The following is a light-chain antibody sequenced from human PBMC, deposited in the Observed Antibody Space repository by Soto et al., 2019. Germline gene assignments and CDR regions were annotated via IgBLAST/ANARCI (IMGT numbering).Light chain of an antibody. Sequence: QSALTQPPSASGSPGQSVTISCTGTSSDVGGYNYVSWYQQHPGKAPKLMIYEVNKRPSGVPDRFSGSKSGNTASLTVSGLQAEDEADYCCSSYAGSNIVVFGGGTKLTVL. V-gene: IGLV2-8*01. CDR3: SSYAGSNIVV. CDR2: EVN. CDR1: SSDVGGYNY. J-gene: IGLJ2*01.